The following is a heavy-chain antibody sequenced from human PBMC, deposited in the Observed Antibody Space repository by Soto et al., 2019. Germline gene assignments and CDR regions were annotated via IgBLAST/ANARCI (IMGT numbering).Heavy chain of an antibody. J-gene: IGHJ4*02. CDR2: INHSGST. Sequence: SETLSLTCAVYGGSFSGYYWSWICQPPGKGLEWIGEINHSGSTNYNPSLKSRVTISVDTSKNQFSLKLSSVTAADTAVYYCARGARGDYPFDYWGQGTLVTVSS. CDR1: GGSFSGYY. D-gene: IGHD4-17*01. V-gene: IGHV4-34*01. CDR3: ARGARGDYPFDY.